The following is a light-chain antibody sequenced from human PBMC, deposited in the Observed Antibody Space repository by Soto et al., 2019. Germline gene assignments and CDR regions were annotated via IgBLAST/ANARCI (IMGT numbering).Light chain of an antibody. J-gene: IGKJ4*01. CDR1: QHLYRA. CDR2: DAL. Sequence: EIVFTTSPANLSLSPWERATLSCRASQHLYRALAWYQQKPGQPPRLLIYDALNRATGIPARFSGSGSGTDFTLTISSLEPEDFAGYYCQHRANWPLTFGGGTKVDI. CDR3: QHRANWPLT. V-gene: IGKV3-11*01.